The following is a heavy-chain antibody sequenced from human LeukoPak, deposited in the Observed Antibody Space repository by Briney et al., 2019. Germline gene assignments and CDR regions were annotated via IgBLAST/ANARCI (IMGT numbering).Heavy chain of an antibody. CDR3: ARVYLYTTGWSAAYYYFMDV. CDR1: TYISSDFG. CDR2: VSGDNGQT. D-gene: IGHD3-16*02. J-gene: IGHJ6*03. Sequence: GASVKVSCKASTYISSDFGISWVRLAPGGGLEWMGWVSGDNGQTNYGHKFYGRVTMTMETSTNTASMELRGLRSDDTAIYYCARVYLYTTGWSAAYYYFMDVWSKGTTVIVSS. V-gene: IGHV1-18*01.